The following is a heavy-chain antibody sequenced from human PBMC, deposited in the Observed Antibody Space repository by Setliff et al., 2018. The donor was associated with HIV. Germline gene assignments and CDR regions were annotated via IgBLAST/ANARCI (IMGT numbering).Heavy chain of an antibody. Sequence: PGGSLRLSCVASGFTFSSYGMHWVRQAPGKGLEWVAVISYDESNKYYVDSVKGRFTISRDNSKNTLYLQMNSLRAEDTAVYYCASQFLDVDNNYSPALGHWGQGTLVTVSS. D-gene: IGHD2-21*01. CDR3: ASQFLDVDNNYSPALGH. CDR1: GFTFSSYG. J-gene: IGHJ4*02. CDR2: ISYDESNK. V-gene: IGHV3-30*03.